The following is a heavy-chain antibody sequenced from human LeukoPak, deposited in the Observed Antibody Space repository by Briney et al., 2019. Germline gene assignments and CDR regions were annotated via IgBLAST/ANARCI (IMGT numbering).Heavy chain of an antibody. V-gene: IGHV3-53*01. CDR3: VRKSRDFNAAFDI. CDR2: SYSDTNT. Sequence: GGSLRLSCTASGFTASNNYMSWVRQAPGKGLEWVSISYSDTNTNYADSVKGRFTISRDTSQNTLSLQMNSLRAEDTAVYYCVRKSRDFNAAFDIWGQGTVVTVSA. D-gene: IGHD3/OR15-3a*01. J-gene: IGHJ3*02. CDR1: GFTASNNY.